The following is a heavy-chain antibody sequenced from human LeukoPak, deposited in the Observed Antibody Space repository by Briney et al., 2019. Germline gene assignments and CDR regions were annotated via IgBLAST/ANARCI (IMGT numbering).Heavy chain of an antibody. D-gene: IGHD6-13*01. CDR2: IYYSGST. CDR1: GGSISNYY. V-gene: IGHV4-59*01. J-gene: IGHJ6*03. Sequence: PSETLSLTCTVSGGSISNYYWSWIRQPPGKGLGWIGYIYYSGSTNYNPSLKSRVTISVDTSKNQFSLKLSSVTAADTAVYYCARRIAAAGTAYYYYYMDVWGKGTTVTISS. CDR3: ARRIAAAGTAYYYYYMDV.